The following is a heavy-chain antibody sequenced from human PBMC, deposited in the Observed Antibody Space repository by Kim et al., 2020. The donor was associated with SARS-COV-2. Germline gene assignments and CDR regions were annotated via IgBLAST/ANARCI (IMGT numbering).Heavy chain of an antibody. CDR2: IIPIFGTA. J-gene: IGHJ5*02. CDR3: ARDLESKLLWFGDISWFDP. D-gene: IGHD3-10*01. CDR1: GGTFSSYA. V-gene: IGHV1-69*13. Sequence: SVKVSCKASGGTFSSYAISWVRQAPGQGLEWMGGIIPIFGTANYAQKFQGRVTITADESTSTAYMELSSLRSEDTAVYYCARDLESKLLWFGDISWFDPWGQGTLVTVSS.